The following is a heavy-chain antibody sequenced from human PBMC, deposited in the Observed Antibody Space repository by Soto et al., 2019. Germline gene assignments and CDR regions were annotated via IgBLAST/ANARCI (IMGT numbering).Heavy chain of an antibody. D-gene: IGHD3-22*01. Sequence: SETLSLTCTVSGGSLSSGGYYWSWIRQHPGKGLEWIGYIYYSGSTYYNPSLKSRVTISVDTSKNQFSLKLSSVTAADTAVYYCARDPGDSSGYYSYFDYWRQGTLVTVSS. CDR2: IYYSGST. J-gene: IGHJ4*02. CDR1: GGSLSSGGYY. V-gene: IGHV4-31*03. CDR3: ARDPGDSSGYYSYFDY.